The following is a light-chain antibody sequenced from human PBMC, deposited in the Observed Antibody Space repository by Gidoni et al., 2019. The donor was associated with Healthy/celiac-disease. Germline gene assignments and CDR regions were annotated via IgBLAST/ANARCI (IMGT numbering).Light chain of an antibody. CDR1: QSVSSSY. V-gene: IGKV3-20*01. CDR3: QQYGSSPLT. CDR2: GAS. J-gene: IGKJ4*01. Sequence: ELVFTQSPGTLSLSPGERATLSCRASQSVSSSYLAWYQQKPGQAPRRLIYGASSRAPGIPDRFSGSGSGTDFTLTISRLEPEDFAVYYCQQYGSSPLTFXGXTKVEIK.